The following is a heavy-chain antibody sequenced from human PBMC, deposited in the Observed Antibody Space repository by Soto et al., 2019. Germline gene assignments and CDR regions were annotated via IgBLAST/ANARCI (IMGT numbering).Heavy chain of an antibody. V-gene: IGHV4-31*03. CDR2: IYYSGST. CDR3: ARVKDPYTLFDY. CDR1: GCSISSGGYY. Sequence: TLSLTCTVSGCSISSGGYYWSWIRQHPGKGLEWIGYIYYSGSTYYNPSLKSRVTISVDTSKNQFSLKLSSVTAADTAVYYCARVKDPYTLFDYWGQGTLVTVSS. J-gene: IGHJ4*02.